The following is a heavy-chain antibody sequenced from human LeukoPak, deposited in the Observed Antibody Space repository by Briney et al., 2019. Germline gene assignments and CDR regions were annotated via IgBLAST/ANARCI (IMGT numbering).Heavy chain of an antibody. Sequence: SQTLSLTCAVYVGSFSGYYWSWIRQPPGKGLEWIGEINHSGSTNYNPSLKSRVTISVDTSKNQFSLKLSSVTAADTAVYYCAREAVTYYDILTGSPSFDYWGQGTLVTVSS. J-gene: IGHJ4*02. D-gene: IGHD3-9*01. CDR1: VGSFSGYY. V-gene: IGHV4-34*01. CDR2: INHSGST. CDR3: AREAVTYYDILTGSPSFDY.